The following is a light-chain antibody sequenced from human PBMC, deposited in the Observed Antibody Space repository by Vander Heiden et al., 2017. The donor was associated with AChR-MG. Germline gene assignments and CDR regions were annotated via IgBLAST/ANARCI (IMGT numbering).Light chain of an antibody. J-gene: IGKJ4*01. CDR2: DAS. Sequence: QLTHAPSSLSASVGDRVTITCQASQDISNYLNWYQQKPGKAPKLLIYDASNLETGVPSRFSGSGSGTDFTFTISSLQPEDIATYYCQQYDNLPLTFGGGTKVEIK. CDR3: QQYDNLPLT. CDR1: QDISNY. V-gene: IGKV1-33*01.